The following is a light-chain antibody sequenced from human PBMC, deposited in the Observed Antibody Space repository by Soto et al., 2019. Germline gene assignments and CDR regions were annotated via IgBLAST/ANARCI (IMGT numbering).Light chain of an antibody. CDR1: SSNIGAGYD. CDR3: QSYDSSLNWV. J-gene: IGLJ3*02. CDR2: GKS. Sequence: QSVLTQPPSVSGAPGQRVTISCTGSSSNIGAGYDVHWYQQLPGTAPKLLIYGKSFRPSGVPDRFSGSKSGTSASLAIIGLQADEEADYYCQSYDSSLNWVFGGGTKLTVL. V-gene: IGLV1-40*01.